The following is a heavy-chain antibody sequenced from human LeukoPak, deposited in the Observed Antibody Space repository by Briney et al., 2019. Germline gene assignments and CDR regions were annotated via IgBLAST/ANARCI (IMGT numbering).Heavy chain of an antibody. V-gene: IGHV3-23*01. CDR1: GFTFSSYA. Sequence: GGSLRLSCAASGFTFSSYAMSWVRQAPGQGLEWVSAISGSGGSTYYADSVKGRFTISRDNSKNTLYLQMNSLRAEDTAVYYCAKGVDFWSGYYFDYWGQGTLVTVSS. J-gene: IGHJ4*02. CDR3: AKGVDFWSGYYFDY. D-gene: IGHD3-3*01. CDR2: ISGSGGST.